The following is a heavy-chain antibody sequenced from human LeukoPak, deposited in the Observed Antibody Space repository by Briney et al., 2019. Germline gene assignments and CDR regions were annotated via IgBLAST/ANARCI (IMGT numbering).Heavy chain of an antibody. CDR1: GGSISSYY. CDR3: ARHGRVNDYVWGNYRNPAPPTDWYFDL. J-gene: IGHJ2*01. D-gene: IGHD3-16*02. Sequence: PSETLSLTCTVSGGSISSYYWSWIRQPAGKGLEWIGRIYTSGSTNYNPSLKSRVTMSVDTSKNQFSLKLSSVTAADTAVYYCARHGRVNDYVWGNYRNPAPPTDWYFDLWGRGTLVTVSS. CDR2: IYTSGST. V-gene: IGHV4-4*07.